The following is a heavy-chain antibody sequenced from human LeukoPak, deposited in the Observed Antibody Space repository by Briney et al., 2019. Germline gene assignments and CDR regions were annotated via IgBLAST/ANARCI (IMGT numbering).Heavy chain of an antibody. D-gene: IGHD5-12*01. Sequence: PGGSLRLSCSASGFIFSNYAMHWVRQAPGKGLVWVSRINTDGSSTDYADSVKGRFTISRDNAKNTLYLQMNSLRAEDTAVYYCARDLDGYRSGNGAWGQGTLVTVSS. CDR1: GFIFSNYA. CDR2: INTDGSST. CDR3: ARDLDGYRSGNGA. V-gene: IGHV3-74*01. J-gene: IGHJ5*02.